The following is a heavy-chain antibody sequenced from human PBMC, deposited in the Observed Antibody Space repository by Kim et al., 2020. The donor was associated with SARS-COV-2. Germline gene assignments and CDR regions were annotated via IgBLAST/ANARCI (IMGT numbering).Heavy chain of an antibody. D-gene: IGHD3-10*01. J-gene: IGHJ4*02. V-gene: IGHV1-46*01. CDR2: INPSGGST. CDR3: ARVGLGFGEFDY. Sequence: ASVKVSCKASGYTFTSYYMHWVRQAPGQGLEWMGIINPSGGSTSYAQKFQGRVTMTRDTSTSTVYMELSSLRSEVTAVYYCARVGLGFGEFDYWGQGTLVTVSS. CDR1: GYTFTSYY.